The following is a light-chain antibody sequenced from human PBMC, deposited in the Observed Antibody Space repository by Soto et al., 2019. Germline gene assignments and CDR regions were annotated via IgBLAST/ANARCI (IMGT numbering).Light chain of an antibody. Sequence: DIQMTKSPSSLSASVGDRVTIACRASQGISIYLAWYQQKPGKVPQLLIYDASTLQSGVPSRFSGSRSGTDFTLAISGLQPEDVATYYCQKYYGAPLTVVGGTKVEIK. J-gene: IGKJ4*02. CDR3: QKYYGAPLT. V-gene: IGKV1-27*01. CDR1: QGISIY. CDR2: DAS.